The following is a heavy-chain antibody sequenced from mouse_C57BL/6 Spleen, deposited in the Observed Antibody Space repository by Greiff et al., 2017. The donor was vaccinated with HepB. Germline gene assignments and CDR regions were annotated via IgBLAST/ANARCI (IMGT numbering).Heavy chain of an antibody. CDR1: GFNIKNTY. Sequence: EVQLQQSVAELVRPGASVKLSCTASGFNIKNTYMHWVKQRPEQGLEWIGRIDPANGNTKYAPKFQGKATITADTSSNTAYLQLSSLTSEDTAIYYCASPPFYYGSSYDYFDYWGQGTTLTVSS. J-gene: IGHJ2*01. CDR2: IDPANGNT. D-gene: IGHD1-1*01. CDR3: ASPPFYYGSSYDYFDY. V-gene: IGHV14-3*01.